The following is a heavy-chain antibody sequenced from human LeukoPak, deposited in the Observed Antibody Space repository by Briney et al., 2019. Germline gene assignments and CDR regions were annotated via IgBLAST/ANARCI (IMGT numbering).Heavy chain of an antibody. J-gene: IGHJ4*02. Sequence: GGSLRLSCAASGFTFSNYWMNWVRQAPGKGLEWVANIKHDGSEIYYADSVKGRFTISRDNAKNSQSLQMNSLKTEDTAVYYCTRDQTPYYWGQGTLVTVSS. V-gene: IGHV3-7*03. CDR3: TRDQTPYY. CDR2: IKHDGSEI. CDR1: GFTFSNYW.